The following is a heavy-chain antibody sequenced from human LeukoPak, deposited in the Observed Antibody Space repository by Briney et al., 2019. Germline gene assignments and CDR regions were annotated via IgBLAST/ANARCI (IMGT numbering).Heavy chain of an antibody. D-gene: IGHD6-19*01. Sequence: PSETLSLTCTVSGGSISSYYWSWIRQPPGKGLEWIGYIYYSGSTNYNPSLKSRVTISVDTSKNQFSLKLSSVTAADTAVYYCARAREWLLDYWGQEPWSPPPQ. CDR2: IYYSGST. CDR3: ARAREWLLDY. J-gene: IGHJ4*01. V-gene: IGHV4-59*01. CDR1: GGSISSYY.